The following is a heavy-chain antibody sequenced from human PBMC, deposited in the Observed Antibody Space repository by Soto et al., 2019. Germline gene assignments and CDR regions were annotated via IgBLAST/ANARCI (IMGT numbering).Heavy chain of an antibody. CDR3: AREAYYDSSGYYYFSEYFQH. D-gene: IGHD3-22*01. CDR1: GGTFSSYT. J-gene: IGHJ1*01. CDR2: IIPILGIA. V-gene: IGHV1-69*08. Sequence: QVPLVQSGAEVKKPGSSVKVSCKASGGTFSSYTISWVRQAPGQGLEWMGRIIPILGIANYAQKFQGRVTITADKSTSTAYMELSSLRSEDTAVYYCAREAYYDSSGYYYFSEYFQHWGQGTLVTVSS.